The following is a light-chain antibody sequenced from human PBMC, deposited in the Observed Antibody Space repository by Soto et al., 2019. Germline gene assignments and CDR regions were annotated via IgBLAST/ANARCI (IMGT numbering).Light chain of an antibody. V-gene: IGKV3-20*01. CDR2: GAS. CDR3: QQYGGSPRIT. J-gene: IGKJ5*01. Sequence: EIVLTQSPGTLSLSPVERATLSCRASERLSSVYLAWYQQRPGQPPRLLIYGASNRATGIPDRFSGSGSGTDFTLIINRLEPEDVAIYYCQQYGGSPRITCGQGTRREIK. CDR1: ERLSSVY.